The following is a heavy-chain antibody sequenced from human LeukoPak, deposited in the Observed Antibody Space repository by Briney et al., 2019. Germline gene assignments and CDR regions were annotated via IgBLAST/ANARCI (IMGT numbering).Heavy chain of an antibody. CDR3: ARDWASYDFWSGYSGWFDP. J-gene: IGHJ5*02. V-gene: IGHV3-30*02. CDR2: IRYDGSNK. D-gene: IGHD3-3*01. Sequence: PGGSLRLSCAASGFTFSSYGMHWVRQAPGKGLEWVAFIRYDGSNKYYADSVKGRFTISRDNSKNTLYLQMNSLRAEDTAVYYCARDWASYDFWSGYSGWFDPWGQGTLVTVSS. CDR1: GFTFSSYG.